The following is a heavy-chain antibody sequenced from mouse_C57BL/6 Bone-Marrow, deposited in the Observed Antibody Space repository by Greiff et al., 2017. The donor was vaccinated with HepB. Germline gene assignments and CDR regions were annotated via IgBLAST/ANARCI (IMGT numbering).Heavy chain of an antibody. D-gene: IGHD3-3*01. V-gene: IGHV5-6*01. Sequence: EVKLQESGGDLVKPGGSLKLSCAASGFTFSSYGMSWVRQTPDKRLEWVATISSGGSYTYYPDSVKGRFTISRDNAKNTLYLQMSSLKSEDTAMYYCARLGGYWGQGTTLTVSS. CDR2: ISSGGSYT. CDR3: ARLGGY. CDR1: GFTFSSYG. J-gene: IGHJ2*01.